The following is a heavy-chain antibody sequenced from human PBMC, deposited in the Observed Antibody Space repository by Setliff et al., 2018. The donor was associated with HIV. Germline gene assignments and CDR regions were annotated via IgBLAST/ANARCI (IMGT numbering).Heavy chain of an antibody. CDR3: ARLGYSIDLRRLDY. CDR2: IYQTGTT. CDR1: GFSINSGYY. D-gene: IGHD6-13*01. J-gene: IGHJ4*02. V-gene: IGHV4-38-2*01. Sequence: SETLSLTCAVSGFSINSGYYWGWIRQPPGKGLEWIGSIYQTGTTYYNPSLKSRVTVSQDTSKNQFSLKVNSVTAADTAVYYCARLGYSIDLRRLDYWGQGAQVTSPQ.